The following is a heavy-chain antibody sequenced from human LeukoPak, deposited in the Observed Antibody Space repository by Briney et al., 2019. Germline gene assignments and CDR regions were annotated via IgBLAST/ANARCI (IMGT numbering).Heavy chain of an antibody. CDR1: GGSSSGYY. V-gene: IGHV4-34*01. Sequence: SETLSLTCAVYGGSSSGYYWSWIRQPPGKGLEWIGEINHSGSTNYNPSLKSRGTISVDTSKNQFSLKLSSVTAADTAVYYCARAAEVATIFDYWGQGTLVTVSS. J-gene: IGHJ4*02. CDR3: ARAAEVATIFDY. D-gene: IGHD5-24*01. CDR2: INHSGST.